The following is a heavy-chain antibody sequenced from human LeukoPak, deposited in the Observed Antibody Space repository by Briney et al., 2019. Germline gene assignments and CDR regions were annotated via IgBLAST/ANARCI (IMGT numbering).Heavy chain of an antibody. CDR3: AKGAHIVVVPAKYYMDV. J-gene: IGHJ6*03. CDR1: GFTICSID. Sequence: AGYLCLSAAASGFTICSIDLGWVRPVQGRGLEWVSAIRGSGGSTHYADSVKGRLSISRDNSKNTLYLQINSLRAEDTAAYYCAKGAHIVVVPAKYYMDVWGKGTTVTVSS. V-gene: IGHV3-23*01. CDR2: IRGSGGST. D-gene: IGHD2-2*01.